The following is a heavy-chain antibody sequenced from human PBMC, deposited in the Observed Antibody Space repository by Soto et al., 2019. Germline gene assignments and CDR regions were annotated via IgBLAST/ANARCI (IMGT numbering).Heavy chain of an antibody. J-gene: IGHJ6*03. D-gene: IGHD2-15*01. V-gene: IGHV3-7*01. CDR3: ARGPQGFCSGGSCYPPDYYYYYMDV. Sequence: GGSLRLSCAASGFTFSSYWMSWVRQAPGKGLEWVANIKQDGSEKYYVDSVKGRFTISRDNAKNSLYLQMNSLRAEDTAVYYCARGPQGFCSGGSCYPPDYYYYYMDVWGKGTTVTVSS. CDR1: GFTFSSYW. CDR2: IKQDGSEK.